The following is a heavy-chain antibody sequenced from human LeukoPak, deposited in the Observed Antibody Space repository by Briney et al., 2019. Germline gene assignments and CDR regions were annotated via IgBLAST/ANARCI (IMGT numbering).Heavy chain of an antibody. CDR3: ARGAPLGYCSSTSCPLLFDY. D-gene: IGHD2-2*01. CDR2: INHSGST. J-gene: IGHJ4*02. V-gene: IGHV4-34*01. Sequence: SETLSLTCAVYGGSFSGYYWSWIRQPPGKGLEWIGEINHSGSTNYNPSLKSRVTISVDTSKNQFSLKLSSVTAADTAVYYCARGAPLGYCSSTSCPLLFDYWGQGTLVTVSS. CDR1: GGSFSGYY.